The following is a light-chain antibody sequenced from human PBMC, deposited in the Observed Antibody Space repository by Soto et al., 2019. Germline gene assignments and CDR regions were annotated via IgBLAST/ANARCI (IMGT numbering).Light chain of an antibody. V-gene: IGLV1-44*01. CDR3: AAWDDSLNGHVV. CDR1: RSNIGSHY. J-gene: IGLJ2*01. CDR2: SNN. Sequence: QSAVTQPPSASGAPGQWVTISCSGSRSNIGSHYISWYQHLPGTAPKLLIYSNNQRPSGVPDRFSGSKSGTSASLVISGLQSEDEADYFCAAWDDSLNGHVVFGGGTKLTVL.